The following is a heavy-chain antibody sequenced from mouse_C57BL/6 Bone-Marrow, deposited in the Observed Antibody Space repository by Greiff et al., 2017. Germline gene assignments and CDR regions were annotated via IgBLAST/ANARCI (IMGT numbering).Heavy chain of an antibody. V-gene: IGHV1-80*01. J-gene: IGHJ1*03. CDR1: GYAFSSYW. Sequence: VQLQQSGAELVKPGASVKISCKASGYAFSSYWMNWAKQRPGKGLEWIGQIYPGDGDTNYNGKFKGKATLTADKSSSTAYMQLSSLTSEDSAVYCCARSPTDWYFEVWGTGTTVTVSS. CDR2: IYPGDGDT. CDR3: ARSPTDWYFEV. D-gene: IGHD1-1*01.